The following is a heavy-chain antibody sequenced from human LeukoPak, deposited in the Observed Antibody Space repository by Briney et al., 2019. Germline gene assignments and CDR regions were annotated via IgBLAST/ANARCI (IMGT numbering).Heavy chain of an antibody. CDR3: ARVGITMVRGVSVGY. J-gene: IGHJ4*02. V-gene: IGHV4-39*07. CDR2: IYYSGST. D-gene: IGHD3-10*01. CDR1: GGSISSSSYY. Sequence: SETLSLTCTVSGGSISSSSYYWGWIRQPPGKGLEWIGSIYYSGSTYYNPSLKSRVTISVDTSKNQFSLKLSSVTAADTAVYYCARVGITMVRGVSVGYWGQGTLVTVSS.